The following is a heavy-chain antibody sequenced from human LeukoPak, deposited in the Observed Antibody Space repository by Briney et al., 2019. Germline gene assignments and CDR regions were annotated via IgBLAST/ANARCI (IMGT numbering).Heavy chain of an antibody. CDR2: ISYSGTT. Sequence: PSETLSLTCTVSRGSISSYYWSWLRQPPGKGLEWIGYISYSGTTIYNPSLNSRVAISVDASKNHFSLKLTSVTAADTAVYYCATAMAGNDWYFDLWGRGTLVTVSS. V-gene: IGHV4-59*08. CDR3: ATAMAGNDWYFDL. J-gene: IGHJ2*01. D-gene: IGHD5-18*01. CDR1: RGSISSYY.